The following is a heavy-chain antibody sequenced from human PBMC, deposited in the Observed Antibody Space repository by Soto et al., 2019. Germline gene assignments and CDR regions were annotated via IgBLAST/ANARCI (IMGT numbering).Heavy chain of an antibody. D-gene: IGHD2-15*01. J-gene: IGHJ5*02. CDR2: IYWDDDK. V-gene: IGHV2-5*02. CDR3: GRRRRLCDGGTCYYGWFDP. Sequence: QITLKESGPTLVKPTQTLTLTCTFSGFSLTTRGMGVGWIRQPPGRALEWLALIYWDDDKRYSPSLKSRLTITKDTAKNQVVLTMTNMDAVDTATYYCGRRRRLCDGGTCYYGWFDPWGQGALVTVSS. CDR1: GFSLTTRGMG.